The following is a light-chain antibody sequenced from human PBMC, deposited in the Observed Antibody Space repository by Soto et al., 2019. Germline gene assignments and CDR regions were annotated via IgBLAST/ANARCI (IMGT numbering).Light chain of an antibody. CDR1: QSINTW. V-gene: IGKV1-5*03. CDR2: TAS. J-gene: IGKJ1*01. Sequence: DIQMTQSPSTLSASVGDRVTITCRASQSINTWLAWYQQKPGKAPRLLIYTASSLESGVPSRFSGSGSGTEFTLTISSLQPDDFATYYCQQHESYPRTFCQGTKVEIK. CDR3: QQHESYPRT.